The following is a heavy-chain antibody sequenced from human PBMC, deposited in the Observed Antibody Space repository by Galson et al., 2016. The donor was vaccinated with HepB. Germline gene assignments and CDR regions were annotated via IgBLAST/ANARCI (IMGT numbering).Heavy chain of an antibody. D-gene: IGHD3-16*01. CDR2: INSDGSST. V-gene: IGHV3-74*01. CDR1: EFTFSSYW. J-gene: IGHJ4*02. Sequence: SLRLSCAASEFTFSSYWMHWVRQAPGKGLVWVSRINSDGSSTNYADSVKGRFTISRDYAKNTLYLQMNSLRAEDTGVYYCARTAYNDYVRGDYWGQGTLVTVSA. CDR3: ARTAYNDYVRGDY.